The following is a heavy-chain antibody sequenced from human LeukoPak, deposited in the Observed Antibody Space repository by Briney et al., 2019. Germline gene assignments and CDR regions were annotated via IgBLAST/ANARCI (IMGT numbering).Heavy chain of an antibody. Sequence: SVKVSCKASGGTFSSYAISWVRQAPGQGLEWMGGIIAIFGTANYAQKFQGRVTITTDESTSTAYMELSSLRSEDTAVYYCARYLTAGGPRLNYYMDVWGKGTTVTASS. CDR3: ARYLTAGGPRLNYYMDV. D-gene: IGHD2-2*01. J-gene: IGHJ6*03. V-gene: IGHV1-69*05. CDR1: GGTFSSYA. CDR2: IIAIFGTA.